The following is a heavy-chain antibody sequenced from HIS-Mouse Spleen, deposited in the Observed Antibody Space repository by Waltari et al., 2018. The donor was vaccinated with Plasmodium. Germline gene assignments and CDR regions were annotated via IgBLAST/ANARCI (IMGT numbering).Heavy chain of an antibody. J-gene: IGHJ4*02. CDR2: ISYDGSNK. CDR3: ATSGLTGGTYYFDY. V-gene: IGHV3-30*03. CDR1: YG. Sequence: YGMHWVRQAPGKGLEWVAVISYDGSNKYYADSVKGRFTISRDNSKNTLYLQMNSLRAEDTAVYYCATSGLTGGTYYFDYWGQGTLVTVSS. D-gene: IGHD7-27*01.